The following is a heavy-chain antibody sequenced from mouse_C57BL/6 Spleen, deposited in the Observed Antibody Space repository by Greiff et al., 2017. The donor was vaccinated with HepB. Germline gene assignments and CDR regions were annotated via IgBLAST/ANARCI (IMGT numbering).Heavy chain of an antibody. J-gene: IGHJ2*01. CDR2: ISSGGSYT. CDR3: ARHRAVVAPFDY. V-gene: IGHV5-6*02. D-gene: IGHD1-1*01. Sequence: DVKLVESGGDLVKPGGSLKLSCAASGFTFSSYGMSWVRQTPDKRLEWVATISSGGSYTYYPDSVKGRFTISRDNAKNTLYLQMSSLKSEDTAMYYCARHRAVVAPFDYWGQGTTLTVSS. CDR1: GFTFSSYG.